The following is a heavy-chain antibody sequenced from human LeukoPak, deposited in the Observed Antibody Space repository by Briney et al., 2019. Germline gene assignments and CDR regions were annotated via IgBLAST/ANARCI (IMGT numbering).Heavy chain of an antibody. Sequence: GGSLRLSCAASGFTFDDYGMSWVRQAPGKGLEWGSGINWNGGSTGYADSVKGRFTISRDNAKNSLYLQMNSLRAEDTALYYCARDHSSSWSYYFDYWGQGTLVTVSS. CDR2: INWNGGST. V-gene: IGHV3-20*04. CDR1: GFTFDDYG. CDR3: ARDHSSSWSYYFDY. J-gene: IGHJ4*02. D-gene: IGHD6-13*01.